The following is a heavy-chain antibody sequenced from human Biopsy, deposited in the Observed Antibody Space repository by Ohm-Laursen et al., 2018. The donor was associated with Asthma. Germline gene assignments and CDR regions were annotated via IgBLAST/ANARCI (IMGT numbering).Heavy chain of an antibody. Sequence: ASVKVSCKSSGYTFNSAGITWVRQAPGQGLVWMGWISVYNGNTKVAQKLQDRVTMITDTSTSTAYMELRSLRSDDTAVYFCARAVDYSHYYGIDVWGQGTTVTVS. CDR2: ISVYNGNT. V-gene: IGHV1-18*01. D-gene: IGHD3-10*01. CDR3: ARAVDYSHYYGIDV. CDR1: GYTFNSAG. J-gene: IGHJ6*02.